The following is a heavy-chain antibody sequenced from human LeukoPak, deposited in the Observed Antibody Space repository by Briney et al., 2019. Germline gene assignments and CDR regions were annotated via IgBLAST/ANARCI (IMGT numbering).Heavy chain of an antibody. Sequence: SVKVSCKASGGTFSSYAISWVRQAPGQGLEWMGGIIPIFGTANYAQKFQGRVTVTADKSTSTAYMELSSLRSEDTAVYYCARQEGGRYYYDSSGLRRYAFDIWGQGTMVTVSS. CDR1: GGTFSSYA. CDR3: ARQEGGRYYYDSSGLRRYAFDI. V-gene: IGHV1-69*06. D-gene: IGHD3-22*01. CDR2: IIPIFGTA. J-gene: IGHJ3*02.